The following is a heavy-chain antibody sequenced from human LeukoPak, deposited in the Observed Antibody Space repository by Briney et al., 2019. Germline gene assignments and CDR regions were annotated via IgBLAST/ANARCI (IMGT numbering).Heavy chain of an antibody. Sequence: ASVKVSCKASGYTFTGYYMHWVRQAPGQGLEWMGWINPNSGGTNYAQKFQGRVTMTRDTSISTAYMELSRLRSDDTAVYHCARVGRIAAAANWFDPWGQGTLVTVSS. CDR1: GYTFTGYY. J-gene: IGHJ5*02. D-gene: IGHD6-13*01. V-gene: IGHV1-2*02. CDR3: ARVGRIAAAANWFDP. CDR2: INPNSGGT.